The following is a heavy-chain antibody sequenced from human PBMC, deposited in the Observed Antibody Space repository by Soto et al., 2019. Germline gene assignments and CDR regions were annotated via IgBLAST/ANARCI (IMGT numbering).Heavy chain of an antibody. J-gene: IGHJ5*02. CDR2: INHSGST. Sequence: QVQLQQWGAGLLKPSETLSLTCAVYGGSFSGYYWSWIRQPPGKGLEWIGEINHSGSTNYNPSLKSRVTISVDASKNQFSLKLGSVTAAATAVYYCARDYDYGNYVVGGWFDPWGQGTLVTVSS. V-gene: IGHV4-34*01. CDR3: ARDYDYGNYVVGGWFDP. CDR1: GGSFSGYY. D-gene: IGHD4-17*01.